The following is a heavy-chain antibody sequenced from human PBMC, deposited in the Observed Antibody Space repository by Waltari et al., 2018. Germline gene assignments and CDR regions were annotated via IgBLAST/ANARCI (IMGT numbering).Heavy chain of an antibody. Sequence: EVQLVESGGGLVQPGGSLRLSCAASGFTYSMYWMHWVRQAPGKGLVWVSRSNSDGSSTSYADSVKGRFTISKDNAKNTVYRQMNSLRAEDTAIYYCARGARRTTVTTGWWYFDLWGRGTLVTVSS. D-gene: IGHD4-17*01. CDR3: ARGARRTTVTTGWWYFDL. CDR1: GFTYSMYW. V-gene: IGHV3-74*01. CDR2: SNSDGSST. J-gene: IGHJ2*01.